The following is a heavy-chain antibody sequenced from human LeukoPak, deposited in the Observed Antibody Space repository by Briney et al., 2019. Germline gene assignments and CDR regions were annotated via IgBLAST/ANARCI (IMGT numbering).Heavy chain of an antibody. D-gene: IGHD6-13*01. J-gene: IGHJ5*02. CDR2: IYYSGST. CDR3: ARELTSSIIWFDP. CDR1: GGSISSYY. Sequence: SETLSLTCTVSGGSISSYYWSWIRQPPGKGLEWVGYIYYSGSTNYNPSLKSRVTISVDTSKNQFSLKLSSVTAADTAVYYCARELTSSIIWFDPGGQGTLVTVSS. V-gene: IGHV4-59*01.